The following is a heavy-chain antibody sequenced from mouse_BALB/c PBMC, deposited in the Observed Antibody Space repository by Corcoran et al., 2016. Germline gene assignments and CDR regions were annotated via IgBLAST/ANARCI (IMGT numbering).Heavy chain of an antibody. D-gene: IGHD2-2*01. CDR2: IYWDDDK. J-gene: IGHJ2*01. V-gene: IGHV8-12*01. Sequence: QVTLNESGPGILQPSQTLSLNCSFSGFTLSASGMGVSWIRQPSGKGLEWLAHIYWDDDKRYNPSLKSRLTISKDTSRNQVFLKITSVDTADTATYYCARRDGYPFDYWGQGTTLTVSS. CDR3: ARRDGYPFDY. CDR1: GFTLSASGMG.